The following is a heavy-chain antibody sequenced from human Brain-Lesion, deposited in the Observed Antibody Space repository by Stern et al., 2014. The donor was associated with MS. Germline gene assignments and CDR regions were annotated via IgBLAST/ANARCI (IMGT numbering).Heavy chain of an antibody. CDR1: GYIFTGYY. J-gene: IGHJ6*02. Sequence: VQLVQSGAEVKKLGASVKVSCKTSGYIFTGYYIHWVRQAPGQGLEWMAWINPTTGGTNYAQKFQGRVTMSRDKSISTAYVELSSLTSDDTAVYYCARDQRGITIFGVVTDYYYLGMDVWGQGTTVTVSS. CDR2: INPTTGGT. D-gene: IGHD3-3*01. V-gene: IGHV1-2*02. CDR3: ARDQRGITIFGVVTDYYYLGMDV.